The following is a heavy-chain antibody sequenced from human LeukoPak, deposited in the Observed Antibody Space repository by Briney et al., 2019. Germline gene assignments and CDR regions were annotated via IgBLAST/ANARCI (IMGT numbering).Heavy chain of an antibody. CDR2: ISYDGSNK. CDR3: AKDQYSSGWYQFDY. D-gene: IGHD6-19*01. V-gene: IGHV3-30*18. J-gene: IGHJ4*02. Sequence: PGGYLRLSCAASGFTFSSYGMHWVRQASGKGLEWVAVISYDGSNKYYADSVKGRFTISRDNSKNTLYLQMNSLRAEDTAVYYCAKDQYSSGWYQFDYWGQGTLVTVSS. CDR1: GFTFSSYG.